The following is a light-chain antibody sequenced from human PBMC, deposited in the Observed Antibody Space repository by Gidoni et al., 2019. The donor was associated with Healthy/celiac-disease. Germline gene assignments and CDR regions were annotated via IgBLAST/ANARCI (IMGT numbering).Light chain of an antibody. V-gene: IGLV1-40*01. J-gene: IGLJ1*01. CDR2: GNS. CDR1: SSNIGAGYD. Sequence: QSVLTQPPSVSEAPGQRGTISCTGSSSNIGAGYDVHWYQQLPGTAPKLLLYGNSSRPSGVPDRFSGSRSGTSASLAITGLQAEDEADYYCQSYDSSLSGYVFGTGTKVTVL. CDR3: QSYDSSLSGYV.